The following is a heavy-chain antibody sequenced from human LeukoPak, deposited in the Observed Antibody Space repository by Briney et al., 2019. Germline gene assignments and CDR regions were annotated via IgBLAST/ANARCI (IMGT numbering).Heavy chain of an antibody. Sequence: GGSLRLSCAASGFTFSSYEMNWVCQAPGKGLEWVSYISSSGSTIYYADSVKGRFTISRDNSKNTLYLQMNSLRAEDTAVYYCAKGSMITFGGVIVPFDYWGQGTLVTVSS. V-gene: IGHV3-48*03. CDR1: GFTFSSYE. D-gene: IGHD3-16*02. J-gene: IGHJ4*02. CDR3: AKGSMITFGGVIVPFDY. CDR2: ISSSGSTI.